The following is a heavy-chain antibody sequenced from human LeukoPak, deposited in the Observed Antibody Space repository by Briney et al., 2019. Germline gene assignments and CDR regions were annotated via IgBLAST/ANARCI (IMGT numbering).Heavy chain of an antibody. CDR3: ANEGGGAFDF. CDR2: ISSSGSTI. V-gene: IGHV3-48*03. Sequence: GGSLRLSCAASGFTFSSYEMNWVRQAPGKGLEWVSYISSSGSTIYYADSVKGRFTISRDNAKNSLYLQMNSLRADDTAVYYCANEGGGAFDFWGQGTMVTVSS. D-gene: IGHD3-16*01. J-gene: IGHJ3*01. CDR1: GFTFSSYE.